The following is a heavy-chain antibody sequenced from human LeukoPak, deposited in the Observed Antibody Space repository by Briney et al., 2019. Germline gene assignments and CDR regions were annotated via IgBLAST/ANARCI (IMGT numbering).Heavy chain of an antibody. CDR3: ARWIHGPVGTGDYFDD. CDR1: GDSIIRSGYY. J-gene: IGHJ4*02. D-gene: IGHD1-26*01. V-gene: IGHV4-39*07. Sequence: SETLSLTCTVSGDSIIRSGYYWAWIRQPPGKGLEWIGNIHTNGYADYNPSLKSRVSISMDASKSQFSLSLISVTAADTAVYFCARWIHGPVGTGDYFDDWGQGTLVTVSS. CDR2: IHTNGYA.